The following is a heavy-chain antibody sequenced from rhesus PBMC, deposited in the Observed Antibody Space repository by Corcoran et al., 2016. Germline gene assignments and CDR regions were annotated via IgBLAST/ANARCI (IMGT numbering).Heavy chain of an antibody. CDR2: VAPEDGEA. Sequence: EVQLVQSGAEVKKPGASVKISCKASGYTFTDYYLHWVRQAPGKGLEGVGRVAPEDGEAKHAQKLQDRVTFTADTSPETAYMELSSLRSEDTAVYFCATGGSKSLDYWGQGVLVTVSS. V-gene: IGHV1-111*02. D-gene: IGHD4-23*01. CDR3: ATGGSKSLDY. J-gene: IGHJ4*01. CDR1: GYTFTDYY.